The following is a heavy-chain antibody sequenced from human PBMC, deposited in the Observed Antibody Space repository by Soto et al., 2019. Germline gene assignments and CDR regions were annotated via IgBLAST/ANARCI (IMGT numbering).Heavy chain of an antibody. Sequence: QALASRGSGACMSSYYWTGIRQPAGKGLEWIGRIYSSGGTHYNPSLKSRVTISLDTSKNQFSLRLKSVTAADTAVYNSARAKRISHWFYHFGQG. CDR1: GACMSSYY. J-gene: IGHJ5*02. V-gene: IGHV4-4*07. CDR2: IYSSGGT. CDR3: ARAKRISHWFYH.